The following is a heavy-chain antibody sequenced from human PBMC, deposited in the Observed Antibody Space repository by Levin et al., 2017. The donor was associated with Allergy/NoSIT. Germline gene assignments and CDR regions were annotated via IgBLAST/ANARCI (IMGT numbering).Heavy chain of an antibody. Sequence: SCTASGFTFGDYAMSWVRQAPGKGLEWVGFIRSKAYGGTTEYAASVKGRFTISRDDSKSIAYLQMNSLKTEDTAVYYCTRDPIAARPEYYYYGMDVWGQGTTVTVSS. D-gene: IGHD6-6*01. CDR3: TRDPIAARPEYYYYGMDV. CDR2: IRSKAYGGTT. CDR1: GFTFGDYA. V-gene: IGHV3-49*04. J-gene: IGHJ6*02.